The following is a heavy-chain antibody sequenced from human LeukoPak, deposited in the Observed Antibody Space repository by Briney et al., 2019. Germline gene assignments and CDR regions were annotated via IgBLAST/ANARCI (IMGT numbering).Heavy chain of an antibody. J-gene: IGHJ3*02. Sequence: GGSLRLSCAASGFTVSSNYMSWVRQAPGKGLEWVSVIYSGGSTYYADSVKGRFTISRDNSKNTLYLQMNSLRAEDTALYYCATYGSGYAFDIWGQGTMVTVSS. CDR3: ATYGSGYAFDI. CDR2: IYSGGST. V-gene: IGHV3-53*01. D-gene: IGHD3-10*01. CDR1: GFTVSSNY.